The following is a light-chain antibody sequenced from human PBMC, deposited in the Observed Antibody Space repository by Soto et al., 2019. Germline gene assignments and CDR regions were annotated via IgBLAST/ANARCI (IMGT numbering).Light chain of an antibody. CDR2: AAA. CDR1: QGISNY. CDR3: QKYNSAPS. V-gene: IGKV1-27*01. J-gene: IGKJ3*01. Sequence: DIQMTQSPSSLSTSVGDRVTITCQASQGISNYLAWYQQKPGKVPKLLIYAAATLQSGVPSRFSDSGSETDFTFPISSLQPEDVATYYCQKYNSAPSFGAGTKVGIK.